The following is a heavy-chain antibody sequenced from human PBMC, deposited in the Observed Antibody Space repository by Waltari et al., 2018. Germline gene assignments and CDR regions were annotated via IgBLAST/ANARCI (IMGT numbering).Heavy chain of an antibody. D-gene: IGHD6-19*01. CDR2: INPNSGGT. V-gene: IGHV1-2*02. CDR1: GYTFTGYY. J-gene: IGHJ3*02. CDR3: ARGQWLARDAFDI. Sequence: QVQLVQSGAEVKKPGASVKVSCKASGYTFTGYYMHWVRQAPGQGLEWMGLINPNSGGTNYAQEFQGRVTMTRDTSINTAYMELSRLRSDDTAVYYCARGQWLARDAFDIWGQGTMVTVSS.